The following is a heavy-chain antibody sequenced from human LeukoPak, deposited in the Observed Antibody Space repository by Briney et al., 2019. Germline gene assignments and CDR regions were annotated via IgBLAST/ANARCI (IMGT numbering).Heavy chain of an antibody. V-gene: IGHV3-23*01. Sequence: GSLRLSCAASGFTFSSYAMSWVRQAPGKGLEWVSGISGSGGSTYYADSVKGRFTISRDNSKNTLYLQMNSLRAEDTAVYYCAKDQRLDYYGSGSLDYWGQGTLVTVSS. CDR2: ISGSGGST. J-gene: IGHJ4*02. CDR3: AKDQRLDYYGSGSLDY. CDR1: GFTFSSYA. D-gene: IGHD3-10*01.